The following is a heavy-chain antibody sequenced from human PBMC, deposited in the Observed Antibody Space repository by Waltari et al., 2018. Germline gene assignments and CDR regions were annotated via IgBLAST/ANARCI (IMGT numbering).Heavy chain of an antibody. CDR3: ARREQWLVSGGFDY. V-gene: IGHV4-39*01. CDR1: GGSISSSSYY. D-gene: IGHD6-19*01. Sequence: QLQLQESGPGLVKPSETLSLTCTVSGGSISSSSYYWGWIRQPPGKGLEWIGSIYYSGSTYYNPSLKSRVTISVDTSKNQFSLKLSSVTAADTAVYYCARREQWLVSGGFDYWGQGTLVTVSS. J-gene: IGHJ4*02. CDR2: IYYSGST.